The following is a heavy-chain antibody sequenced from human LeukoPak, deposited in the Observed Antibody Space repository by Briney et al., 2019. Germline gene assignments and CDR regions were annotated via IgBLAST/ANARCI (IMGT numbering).Heavy chain of an antibody. CDR1: GGSISSSSYY. CDR3: ARDSPYSSGWYDI. CDR2: IYYSGST. V-gene: IGHV4-39*07. D-gene: IGHD6-19*01. Sequence: PSETLSLTCTVSGGSISSSSYYWGWIRQPPGKGLEWIGSIYYSGSTYYNPSLKSRVTISVDTSKNQFSLKLSSVTAADTAVYYCARDSPYSSGWYDIWGQGTMVTVSS. J-gene: IGHJ3*02.